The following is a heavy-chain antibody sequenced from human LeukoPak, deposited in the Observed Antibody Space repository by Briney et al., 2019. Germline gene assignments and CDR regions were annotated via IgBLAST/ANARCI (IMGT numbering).Heavy chain of an antibody. V-gene: IGHV1-18*01. D-gene: IGHD3-3*01. CDR1: GYTFTSYG. CDR2: ISAYNGNT. Sequence: GASVKVSCKASGYTFTSYGISWVRQAPGQGLEWMGWISAYNGNTNYAQKLQGRVTMTTDTSTSTAYMELRSLRSDDTVVYYCARDPPLITIFGVAGYWGQGTLVTVSS. CDR3: ARDPPLITIFGVAGY. J-gene: IGHJ4*02.